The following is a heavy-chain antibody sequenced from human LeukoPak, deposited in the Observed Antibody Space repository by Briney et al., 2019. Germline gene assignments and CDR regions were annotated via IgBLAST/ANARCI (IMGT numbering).Heavy chain of an antibody. V-gene: IGHV3-23*01. CDR1: GFTFSSYA. J-gene: IGHJ3*02. D-gene: IGHD4-17*01. Sequence: GGSLRLSCAASGFTFSSYAMSWVRQAPGKGLEWVSAISGSGGSTYYADSVKGRFTISRDNSRELLYLQMNSLRVEDTAVYYCAKDPNGDYVGAFDSWGQGTMVTVSS. CDR3: AKDPNGDYVGAFDS. CDR2: ISGSGGST.